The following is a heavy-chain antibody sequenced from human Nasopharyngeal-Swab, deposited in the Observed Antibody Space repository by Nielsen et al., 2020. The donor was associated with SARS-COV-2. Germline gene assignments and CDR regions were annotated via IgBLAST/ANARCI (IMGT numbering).Heavy chain of an antibody. J-gene: IGHJ4*02. CDR1: GFTFSSYG. V-gene: IGHV3-33*01. Sequence: GESLKISCAASGFTFSSYGMHWVRQAPGKGLEWVAVIWYDGSNKYYADSVKGRFTISRDNAKNSLYLQMNSLRAEDTAVHYCARGDRSGSYYPDYWGQGTLVTVSS. D-gene: IGHD3-10*01. CDR3: ARGDRSGSYYPDY. CDR2: IWYDGSNK.